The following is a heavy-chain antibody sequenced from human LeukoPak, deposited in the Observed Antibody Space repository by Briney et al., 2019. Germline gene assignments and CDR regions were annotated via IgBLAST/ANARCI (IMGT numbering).Heavy chain of an antibody. CDR1: GGTFSSYA. CDR2: IIPIFGTA. D-gene: IGHD3-16*02. V-gene: IGHV1-69*01. Sequence: SVKFACKASGGTFSSYAINWVRQAPGQGLEWMGGIIPIFGTANYAQKFQSRVTITADESTSTAYMELSSLRSEDTAMYYCATSPMITFGGVIEKKYQLQYYFDYWGQGTLVTVSS. CDR3: ATSPMITFGGVIEKKYQLQYYFDY. J-gene: IGHJ4*02.